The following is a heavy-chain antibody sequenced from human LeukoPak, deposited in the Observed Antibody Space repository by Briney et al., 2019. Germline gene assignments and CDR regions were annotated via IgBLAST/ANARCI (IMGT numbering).Heavy chain of an antibody. CDR3: TTFDSSGYYSPDAFDI. V-gene: IGHV3-15*01. D-gene: IGHD3-22*01. Sequence: GGSLRLSCAASGFTFSNAWMSWVSQAPGKGLEWVGRIKSKTDGGTTDYAAPVKGRFTISRDDSKNTLYLQMNSLKTEDTAVYYCTTFDSSGYYSPDAFDIWGQGTMVTVSS. J-gene: IGHJ3*02. CDR1: GFTFSNAW. CDR2: IKSKTDGGTT.